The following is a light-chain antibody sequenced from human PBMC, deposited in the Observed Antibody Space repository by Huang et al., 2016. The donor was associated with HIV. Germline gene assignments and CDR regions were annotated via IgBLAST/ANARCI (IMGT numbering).Light chain of an antibody. Sequence: DIVMTQTPLSLSVTPGQPASISCKSSQSFLQTTLYWYVQKSGQSPQLLIYEGSRRFSGVPDRFTGSGSGTDFTLKISRVEAEDVGVYYCMQGRHLPFTFGPGTKVDIK. J-gene: IGKJ3*01. V-gene: IGKV2-29*02. CDR3: MQGRHLPFT. CDR1: QSFLQTT. CDR2: EGS.